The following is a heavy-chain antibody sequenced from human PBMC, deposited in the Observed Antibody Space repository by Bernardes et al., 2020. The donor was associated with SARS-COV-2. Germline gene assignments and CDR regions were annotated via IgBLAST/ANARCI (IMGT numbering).Heavy chain of an antibody. CDR3: ARGKRYQLLLDHYYEMDV. D-gene: IGHD2-2*01. V-gene: IGHV1-8*01. J-gene: IGHJ6*02. Sequence: ASEKVSCKASGYTFTSFDINWVRQDTGQGLEWMGWVNPNSGNTGYAQKFQGRVTMTGSTSISTAYMELSSLRSDDTAVYYCARGKRYQLLLDHYYEMDVWGQGNTVTVSS. CDR2: VNPNSGNT. CDR1: GYTFTSFD.